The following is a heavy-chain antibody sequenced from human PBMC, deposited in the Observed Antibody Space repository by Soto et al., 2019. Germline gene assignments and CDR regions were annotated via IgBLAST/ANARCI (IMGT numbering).Heavy chain of an antibody. D-gene: IGHD2-15*01. V-gene: IGHV3-30*18. CDR3: AKSLFYGYSPSFYDY. Sequence: GGSLRLSCAASGFTFSSYGMHWVRQAPGKGLEWVAVISYDGSNKYYADSVKGRFTISRDNSKNTLYLQMNSLRAEDTAVYYCAKSLFYGYSPSFYDYWGQGTLVTVSS. J-gene: IGHJ4*02. CDR1: GFTFSSYG. CDR2: ISYDGSNK.